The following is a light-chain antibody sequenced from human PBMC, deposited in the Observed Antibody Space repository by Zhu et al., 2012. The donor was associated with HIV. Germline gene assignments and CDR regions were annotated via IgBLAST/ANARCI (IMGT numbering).Light chain of an antibody. Sequence: IVLTQSPATLSLSPGEGATLSCRASHNINNNYLAWYQQKPGQTPRLLIYGASSGATGIPERFSGSGSGTEFTLTISRLEPEDCAIYYCHHYGSLPVTFGQGTVLEI. J-gene: IGKJ2*01. CDR3: HHYGSLPVT. CDR1: HNINNNY. V-gene: IGKV3-20*01. CDR2: GAS.